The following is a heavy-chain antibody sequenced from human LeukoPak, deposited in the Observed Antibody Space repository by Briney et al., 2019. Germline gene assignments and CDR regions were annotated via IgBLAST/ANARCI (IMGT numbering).Heavy chain of an antibody. CDR3: ARDKDYFDSGGAFDI. Sequence: SETLSLTCAVYGGSISSYYWSWIRQPPGKGLEWIGYIYYSGSTNYNPSLKSRVTMSVDTSKNQFSLKLSSVTAADTAVYYCARDKDYFDSGGAFDIWGQGTMVTVSS. CDR1: GGSISSYY. CDR2: IYYSGST. J-gene: IGHJ3*02. D-gene: IGHD3-22*01. V-gene: IGHV4-59*01.